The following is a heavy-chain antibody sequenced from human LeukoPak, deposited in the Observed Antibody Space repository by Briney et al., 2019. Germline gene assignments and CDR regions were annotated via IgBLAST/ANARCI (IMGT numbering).Heavy chain of an antibody. J-gene: IGHJ3*02. D-gene: IGHD6-19*01. CDR1: GGSISSGSYY. CDR3: ARGSGTAVAAPGDAFDI. V-gene: IGHV4-61*02. CDR2: IYTSGST. Sequence: SETLSLTCTVSGGSISSGSYYWSWIRQPAGKGLEWIGRIYTSGSTNYNPSLKSRVTISVDTSKNQFSLKLSSVTAADTAVYYCARGSGTAVAAPGDAFDIWGQGTMVTVSS.